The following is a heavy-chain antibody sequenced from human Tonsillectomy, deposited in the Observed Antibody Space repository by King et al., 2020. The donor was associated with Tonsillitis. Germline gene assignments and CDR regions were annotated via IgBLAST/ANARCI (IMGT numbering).Heavy chain of an antibody. CDR3: ATSRPGLPAPYDSVWGSYRYTGWFDP. J-gene: IGHJ5*02. V-gene: IGHV4-61*01. CDR2: ISYSGSP. D-gene: IGHD3-16*02. Sequence: VQLQESGPGLVKPSETLSLTCTVSGGSVSSSSYYWSWIRQPPGKGLEWSGYISYSGSPNYNPSLKSRVTITVDKSKNQFSLKLTSVTAADTAVYYCATSRPGLPAPYDSVWGSYRYTGWFDPWGQGTLVTVSS. CDR1: GGSVSSSSYY.